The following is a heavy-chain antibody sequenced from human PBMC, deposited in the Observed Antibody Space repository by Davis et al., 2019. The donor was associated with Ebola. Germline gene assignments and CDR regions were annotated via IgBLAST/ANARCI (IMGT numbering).Heavy chain of an antibody. Sequence: GESLKISCAASGFFFSNYWMSWVRQAPGKGLEWVANIKQDGSEKYYVDSAKGRFTISRDNAKNTLYLQMNSLRAEDTAVYYCARVRWTSGYYFDYWGQGTLVTVSS. V-gene: IGHV3-7*03. D-gene: IGHD3-22*01. CDR1: GFFFSNYW. CDR3: ARVRWTSGYYFDY. J-gene: IGHJ4*02. CDR2: IKQDGSEK.